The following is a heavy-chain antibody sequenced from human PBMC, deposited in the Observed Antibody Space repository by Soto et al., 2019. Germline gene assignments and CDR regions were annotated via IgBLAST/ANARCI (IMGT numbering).Heavy chain of an antibody. J-gene: IGHJ6*03. CDR1: GFNISSYY. Sequence: PSETLSLTSTVSGFNISSYYWSWIRQPPGKGLEWIGYIYYSGSTNYNPSLKSRVTISVDTSKNQFSLKLSSVTAADTAVYYCARHGPPMDVWGKGTTVTVSS. CDR2: IYYSGST. CDR3: ARHGPPMDV. V-gene: IGHV4-59*08.